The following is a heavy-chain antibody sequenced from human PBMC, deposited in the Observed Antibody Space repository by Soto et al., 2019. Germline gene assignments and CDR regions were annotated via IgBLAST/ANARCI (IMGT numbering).Heavy chain of an antibody. D-gene: IGHD5-18*01. J-gene: IGHJ4*02. CDR1: GGSISSYY. Sequence: PSETLSLTCTVSGGSISSYYWSWIRQPPGKGLEWIGYIYYSGSTNYNLSLKSRVTISVDTSKNQFSLKLSSVTAADTAVYYCARDRGGVATAMALDYWGQGTLVTGSS. CDR3: ARDRGGVATAMALDY. CDR2: IYYSGST. V-gene: IGHV4-59*01.